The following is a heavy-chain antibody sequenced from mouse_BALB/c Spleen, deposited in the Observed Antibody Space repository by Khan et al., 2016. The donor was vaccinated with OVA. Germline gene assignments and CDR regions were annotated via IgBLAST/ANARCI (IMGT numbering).Heavy chain of an antibody. CDR1: GYTFTSYY. J-gene: IGHJ3*01. D-gene: IGHD2-1*01. Sequence: QVQLQQPGAELVKPGASVKISCKASGYTFTSYYMYWVKQRPGQGLEWIGGINPNNGDTHFNEKFKNKATLTVDKSSSTAYMQLSSLTSEDPADYNCASAGYGNPFAYWGQGTLVTVSA. V-gene: IGHV1S81*02. CDR3: ASAGYGNPFAY. CDR2: INPNNGDT.